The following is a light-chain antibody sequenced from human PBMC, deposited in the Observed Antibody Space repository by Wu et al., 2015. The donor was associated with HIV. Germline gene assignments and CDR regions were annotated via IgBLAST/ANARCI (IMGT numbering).Light chain of an antibody. CDR2: DTS. V-gene: IGKV3-11*01. Sequence: EVVLTQSPATLSLSPGERATLSCRASQSVSSFLAWYQQKPGQAPRLLIYDTSNRAPGIPARFSGSGSGTDFTLTISSLEPEDFAVYYCQQYGSSPDSFGQGTKLEIK. CDR3: QQYGSSPDS. CDR1: QSVSSF. J-gene: IGKJ2*03.